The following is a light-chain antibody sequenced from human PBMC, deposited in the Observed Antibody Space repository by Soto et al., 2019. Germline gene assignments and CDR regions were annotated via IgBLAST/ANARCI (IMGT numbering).Light chain of an antibody. J-gene: IGLJ2*01. CDR1: SSNIGSNY. CDR3: AAWDDSLSGFL. Sequence: QSVLTQPPSASGTPGQRVTISCSGSSSNIGSNYVYWYQQLPGTAPKLLIYRNNQRPSGVPDRFSGSKSGTSASLAISGLRSEDEADYYCAAWDDSLSGFLFGGGTQLTVL. V-gene: IGLV1-47*01. CDR2: RNN.